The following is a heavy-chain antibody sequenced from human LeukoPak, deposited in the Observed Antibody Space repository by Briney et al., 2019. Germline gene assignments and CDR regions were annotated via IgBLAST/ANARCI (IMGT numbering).Heavy chain of an antibody. V-gene: IGHV3-11*04. Sequence: GGSLRLSCAASGFTFSDYYMSWIRQAPGKGLERVSYISSSGSTIYYADSVKGRFTISRDNAKNSLYLQMNSLRAEDTAVYYCAPVGFWSGYYVPPYDYSRQGTLVTVSS. CDR2: ISSSGSTI. CDR3: APVGFWSGYYVPPYDY. D-gene: IGHD3-3*01. CDR1: GFTFSDYY. J-gene: IGHJ4*02.